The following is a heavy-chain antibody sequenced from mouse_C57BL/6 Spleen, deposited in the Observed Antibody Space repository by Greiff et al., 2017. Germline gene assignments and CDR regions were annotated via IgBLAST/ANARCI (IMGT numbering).Heavy chain of an antibody. CDR2: ISDGGSYT. CDR1: GFTFSSYA. J-gene: IGHJ2*01. Sequence: EVNVVESGGGLVKPGGSLKLSCAASGFTFSSYAMSWVRQTPEKRLEWVATISDGGSYTYYPDNVKGRFTISRDNAKNNLYLQMSHLKSEDTAMYYCARKPDYFDYWGQGTTLTVSS. CDR3: ARKPDYFDY. V-gene: IGHV5-4*03.